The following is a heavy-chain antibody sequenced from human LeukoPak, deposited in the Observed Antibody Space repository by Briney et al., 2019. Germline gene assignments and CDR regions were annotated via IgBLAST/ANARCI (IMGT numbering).Heavy chain of an antibody. CDR3: ARGSGGHGGGPASDY. D-gene: IGHD2-15*01. CDR2: IYSGDST. Sequence: PGGSLRLPCAASGFTVSTNYMSWVRQAPGKGLEWVSVIYSGDSTYYADSVKGRFTISRDNSKNTLYLQMNSLRAEDTAVDYCARGSGGHGGGPASDYWGQGTLVTVSS. CDR1: GFTVSTNY. J-gene: IGHJ4*02. V-gene: IGHV3-53*01.